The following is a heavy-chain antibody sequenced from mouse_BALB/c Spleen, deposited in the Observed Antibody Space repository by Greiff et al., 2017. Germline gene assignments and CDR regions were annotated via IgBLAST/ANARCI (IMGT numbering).Heavy chain of an antibody. J-gene: IGHJ1*01. CDR2: ISSGGSYT. CDR3: ARASMTRYFDV. Sequence: EVKLMESGGGLVKPGGSLKLSCAASGFTFSSYAMSWVRQSPEKRLEWVAEISSGGSYTYYPDTVTGRFTISRDNAKNTLYLEMSSLRSEDTAMYYCARASMTRYFDVWGAGTTVTVSS. V-gene: IGHV5-9-4*01. CDR1: GFTFSSYA. D-gene: IGHD2-3*01.